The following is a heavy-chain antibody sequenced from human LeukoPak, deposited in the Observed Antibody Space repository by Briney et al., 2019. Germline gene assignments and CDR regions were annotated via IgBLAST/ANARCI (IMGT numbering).Heavy chain of an antibody. Sequence: GGSLRLSCAASGFTFSSYSMNWVRQAPGKGLEWVSSISSSSSYIYYADSVKGRFTISRDNAKNSLYLQMNSLRAEDTAVYYCAKDLYSSGWYGVYFDYWGQGTLVTVSS. V-gene: IGHV3-21*01. D-gene: IGHD6-19*01. CDR1: GFTFSSYS. CDR3: AKDLYSSGWYGVYFDY. CDR2: ISSSSSYI. J-gene: IGHJ4*02.